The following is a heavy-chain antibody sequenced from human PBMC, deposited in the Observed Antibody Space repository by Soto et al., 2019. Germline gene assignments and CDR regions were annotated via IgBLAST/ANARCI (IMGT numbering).Heavy chain of an antibody. CDR1: GYSFTSYW. J-gene: IGHJ6*02. D-gene: IGHD2-2*01. CDR2: IYPGDSDT. Sequence: GESLKISCKGSGYSFTSYWIGWVRQMPGKGLEWMGIIYPGDSDTRYSPSFQGQVTISADKSISTAYLQWSSLKASDTAMYYCARQGTSTTAYYYGMDVWGQGTTVTGSS. CDR3: ARQGTSTTAYYYGMDV. V-gene: IGHV5-51*01.